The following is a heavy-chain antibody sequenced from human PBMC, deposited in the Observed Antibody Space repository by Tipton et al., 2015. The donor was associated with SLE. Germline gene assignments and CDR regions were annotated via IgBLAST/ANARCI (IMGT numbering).Heavy chain of an antibody. D-gene: IGHD3-22*01. V-gene: IGHV1-46*01. CDR2: INPSGGST. CDR1: GYTFTSYY. J-gene: IGHJ3*02. CDR3: ARDHLYYYDSSGDYAFDI. Sequence: QVQLVQSGAEVKKPGASVKVSCKASGYTFTSYYMHWVRQAPGQGLEWMGIINPSGGSTSYAQKFQGRVTMTRDTSTSTVYMELSSLRSEDTAVYYCARDHLYYYDSSGDYAFDIWGQGTMVTVSS.